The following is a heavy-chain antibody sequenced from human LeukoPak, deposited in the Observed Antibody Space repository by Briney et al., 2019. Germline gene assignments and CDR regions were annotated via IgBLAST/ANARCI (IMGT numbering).Heavy chain of an antibody. CDR3: AKGALRGYSGYVTYYMDV. CDR2: IYIDGSIT. J-gene: IGHJ6*03. V-gene: IGHV3-74*01. CDR1: GFTFSDYW. Sequence: GGSLRLSCEVSGFTFSDYWMHWVRQAPGKGLVWVSRIYIDGSITSYAESVKGRFTISRDNAKNTVFLQMNSLRAEDTAVYYCAKGALRGYSGYVTYYMDVWGKGTTVTISS. D-gene: IGHD5-12*01.